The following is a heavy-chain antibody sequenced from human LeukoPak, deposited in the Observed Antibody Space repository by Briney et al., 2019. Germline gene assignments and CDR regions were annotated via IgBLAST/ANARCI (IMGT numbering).Heavy chain of an antibody. V-gene: IGHV3-23*01. CDR3: ARDTQYFGSSVYPP. CDR1: GFTFSDYR. D-gene: IGHD3-22*01. Sequence: GGSLSLSCAGSGFTFSDYRMNWVRQPPGKGLEWVSVISGCGQRIQYADSVKGRFTISRVNSKNFLYLQMNSLRAEDRAFYYFARDTQYFGSSVYPPWGQGTLVTVSS. CDR2: ISGCGQRI. J-gene: IGHJ5*02.